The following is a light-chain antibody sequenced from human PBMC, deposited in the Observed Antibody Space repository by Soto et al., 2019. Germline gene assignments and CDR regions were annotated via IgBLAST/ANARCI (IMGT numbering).Light chain of an antibody. CDR1: TGAVTSGHY. V-gene: IGLV7-46*01. CDR2: YTT. CDR3: LLSYSGTNWV. J-gene: IGLJ3*02. Sequence: QAVVTQEPSLTVSPGGTVTLTCGSSTGAVTSGHYPYWFQQKPGQAPRTLIYYTTNKHSWTPARFSGSLLGGKAALTLAGAQTDDEADYYCLLSYSGTNWVFGGGTKLTVL.